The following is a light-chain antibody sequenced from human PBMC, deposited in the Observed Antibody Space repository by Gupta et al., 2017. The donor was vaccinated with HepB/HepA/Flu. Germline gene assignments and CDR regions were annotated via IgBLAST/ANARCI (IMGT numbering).Light chain of an antibody. Sequence: EIVLTQSPATLSLSPGERATLSCRASQTVGNSYLAWYQQQPGQAPRLLIYDASRRATGMPDRFSGSESGTDFTLTISRLESEDFVVYYCQQYDYSPITFGQGTRLEIK. CDR1: QTVGNSY. V-gene: IGKV3-20*01. J-gene: IGKJ5*01. CDR2: DAS. CDR3: QQYDYSPIT.